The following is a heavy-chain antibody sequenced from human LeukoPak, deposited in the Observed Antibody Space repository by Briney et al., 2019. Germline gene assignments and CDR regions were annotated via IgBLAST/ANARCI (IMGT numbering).Heavy chain of an antibody. D-gene: IGHD6-19*01. CDR2: INPNSGGT. Sequence: ASVKVSCKASGYTFTGYYIHWVRQAPGQGLEWMGWINPNSGGTNYAQKFQGRVTMTRDTSISTAYMELSRLRSDDTAVYYCARALGRYSSGWYGMGYWGQGTLVTVSS. CDR1: GYTFTGYY. CDR3: ARALGRYSSGWYGMGY. V-gene: IGHV1-2*02. J-gene: IGHJ4*02.